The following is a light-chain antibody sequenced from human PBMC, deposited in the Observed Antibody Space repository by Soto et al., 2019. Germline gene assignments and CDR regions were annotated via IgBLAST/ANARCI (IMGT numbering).Light chain of an antibody. CDR2: GAS. J-gene: IGKJ4*01. Sequence: EIVLTQSPGTLSLSPGERATLSCRASQSVSSSYLDWYQQKPGQAPRLLIYGASSRATGIPDRFSGSGSGTDFTLTISRLEPEDFAVYYCQQYGSFPLTFGGGTKLEIK. CDR3: QQYGSFPLT. V-gene: IGKV3-20*01. CDR1: QSVSSSY.